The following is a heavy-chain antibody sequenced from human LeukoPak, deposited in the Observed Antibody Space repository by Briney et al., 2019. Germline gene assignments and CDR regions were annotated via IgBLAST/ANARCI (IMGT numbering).Heavy chain of an antibody. CDR2: FYYTGST. D-gene: IGHD2-15*01. J-gene: IGHJ6*02. Sequence: SETLSLTCTVSGDSMTDYYCTSIRQSPGKGLEWVGYFYYTGSTNYNPSLKSRVSISLGTSKKQFFLKVTSVTAADTAVYYCARENGGSAPNSYYGMDVWGQGTTVTVSS. CDR3: ARENGGSAPNSYYGMDV. V-gene: IGHV4-59*01. CDR1: GDSMTDYY.